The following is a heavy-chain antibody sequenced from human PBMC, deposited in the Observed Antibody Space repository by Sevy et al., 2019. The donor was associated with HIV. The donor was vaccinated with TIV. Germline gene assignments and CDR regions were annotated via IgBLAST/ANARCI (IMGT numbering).Heavy chain of an antibody. CDR3: AREGYSSSWYFLY. J-gene: IGHJ4*02. CDR1: GFTFSSYW. V-gene: IGHV3-74*01. D-gene: IGHD6-13*01. Sequence: GGSLRLSCAASGFTFSSYWMHWVRQAPGKGLVWVSRINSDGSSTSYADSVKGRFTISRDNAKNTRYLQMNSLRAEDTAVYYCAREGYSSSWYFLYWGQGTLVTVSS. CDR2: INSDGSST.